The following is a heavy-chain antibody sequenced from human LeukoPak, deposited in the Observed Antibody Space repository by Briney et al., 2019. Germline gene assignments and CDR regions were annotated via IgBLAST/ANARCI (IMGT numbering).Heavy chain of an antibody. V-gene: IGHV5-51*03. D-gene: IGHD1-26*01. Sequence: KPGESLKISCKGSGYSFTSYWIGWVRQMPGKGLEWMGIIYPGDSDTRYSPSFQGQVTISADKSISTAYLQWSSLKASDTAMYYCARSGGSYRRGYYFDYWGQGTLVTVSS. CDR2: IYPGDSDT. CDR3: ARSGGSYRRGYYFDY. CDR1: GYSFTSYW. J-gene: IGHJ4*02.